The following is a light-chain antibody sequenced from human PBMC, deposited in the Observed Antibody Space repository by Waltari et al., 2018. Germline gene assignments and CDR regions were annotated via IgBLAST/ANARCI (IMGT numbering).Light chain of an antibody. CDR3: QQYNNWPWT. CDR1: QSVGSN. J-gene: IGKJ1*01. CDR2: SAS. Sequence: EIVMTQSPATLSVSLGARDTLSCRASQSVGSNYLAWYQQTPGQAPRLLISSASTRATGVPARFSGSGSGTEFTLTISSLQSEDFAIYYCQQYNNWPWTFGQGTKVEI. V-gene: IGKV3-15*01.